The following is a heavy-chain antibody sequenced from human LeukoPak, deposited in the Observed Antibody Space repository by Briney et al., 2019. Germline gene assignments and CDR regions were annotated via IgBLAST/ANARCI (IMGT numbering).Heavy chain of an antibody. D-gene: IGHD3-10*01. Sequence: PSQTLSLTCTVSGGSISSGGYYWSWIRQPAGKGLEWIGRIYTSGSTNYNPSLKSRVTMSVDTSKNQFSLKLSSVTAADTAVYYCARSAVRGIDYWGQGTLVTVSS. CDR3: ARSAVRGIDY. J-gene: IGHJ4*02. V-gene: IGHV4-61*02. CDR1: GGSISSGGYY. CDR2: IYTSGST.